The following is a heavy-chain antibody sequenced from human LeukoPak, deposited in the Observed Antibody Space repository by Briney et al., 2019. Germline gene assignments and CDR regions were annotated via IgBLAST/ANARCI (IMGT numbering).Heavy chain of an antibody. J-gene: IGHJ4*02. Sequence: ASVKVSCTASGYTFTSYDINWVRQAPGQGLEWMGIINPSGGSTSYAQKFQGRVTMTRDTSTSTVYMELSSLRSEDTAVYYCAREEWELAFDYWGQGTLVTVSS. D-gene: IGHD1-26*01. CDR1: GYTFTSYD. CDR2: INPSGGST. V-gene: IGHV1-46*01. CDR3: AREEWELAFDY.